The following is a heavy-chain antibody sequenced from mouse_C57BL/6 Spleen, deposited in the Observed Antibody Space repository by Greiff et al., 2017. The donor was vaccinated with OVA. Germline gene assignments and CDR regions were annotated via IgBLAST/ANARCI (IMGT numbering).Heavy chain of an antibody. V-gene: IGHV2-2*01. CDR1: GFSLTSYG. CDR3: ARRYGRIYAMCD. J-gene: IGHJ4*01. CDR2: IWSGGST. Sequence: VQLKESGPGLVQPSQSLSITCTVSGFSLTSYGVHWVRQSPGQGLEWLGVIWSGGSTDYNAAFISRLSISTDNSKCQVFFKMNSLQADDTAIYYCARRYGRIYAMCDWGQGTSVTASS. D-gene: IGHD1-1*01.